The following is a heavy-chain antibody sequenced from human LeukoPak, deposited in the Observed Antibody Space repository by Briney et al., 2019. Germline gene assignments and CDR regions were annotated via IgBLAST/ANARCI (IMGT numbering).Heavy chain of an antibody. CDR3: ASPYDPYYFDC. J-gene: IGHJ4*02. CDR1: GGSISSSSYF. CDR2: ISFTVSN. V-gene: IGHV4-39*01. D-gene: IGHD3-16*01. Sequence: SGTLSLTCTVSGGSISSSSYFWGWIRQPPGKGLEWIGSISFTVSNYYNPSLKSRVTISVDTSKNQFSLKLSSVTAADTAVYYCASPYDPYYFDCWGQGTLVTVSS.